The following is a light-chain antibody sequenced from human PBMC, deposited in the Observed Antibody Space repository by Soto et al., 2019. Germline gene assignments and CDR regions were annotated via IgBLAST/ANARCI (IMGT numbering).Light chain of an antibody. CDR2: GAS. V-gene: IGKV3-20*01. Sequence: EIVLTQSPATLSLSPGERAALSCGASQSVNNNFFAWYQQIPGQAPRLLIYGASSRDSGIPARFSGSGSGTDFTLTISRLEPEDFAVYYCQQYGDSPYTFGQGTKLQIK. CDR1: QSVNNNF. CDR3: QQYGDSPYT. J-gene: IGKJ2*01.